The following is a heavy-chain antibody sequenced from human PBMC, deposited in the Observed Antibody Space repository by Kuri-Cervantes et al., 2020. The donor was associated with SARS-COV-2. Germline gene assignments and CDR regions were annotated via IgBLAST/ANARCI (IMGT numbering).Heavy chain of an antibody. V-gene: IGHV1-2*04. CDR1: GYTFTGYY. J-gene: IGHJ4*02. D-gene: IGHD1-26*01. CDR3: ARDRVLDSGGYYDY. Sequence: ASVKVSCKASGYTFTGYYMHWVRQAPGQGLEWMGWINPNSGGTNYAQKFQGWVTMTRDTSISTAYMELSRLRSEDTAVYYCARDRVLDSGGYYDYWGQGTLVTVSS. CDR2: INPNSGGT.